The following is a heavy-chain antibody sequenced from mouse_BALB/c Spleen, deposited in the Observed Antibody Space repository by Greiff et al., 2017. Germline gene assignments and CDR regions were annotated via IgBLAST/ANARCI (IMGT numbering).Heavy chain of an antibody. V-gene: IGHV2-6-7*01. Sequence: VHLVESGPGLVAPSQSLSITCTVSGFSLTGYGVNWVRQPPGKGLEWLGMIWGDGSTDYNSALKSRLSISKDNSKSQVFLKMNSLQTDDTARYYCAREGYYGSSYAMDYWGQGTSVTVSS. CDR3: AREGYYGSSYAMDY. CDR1: GFSLTGYG. J-gene: IGHJ4*01. D-gene: IGHD1-1*01. CDR2: IWGDGST.